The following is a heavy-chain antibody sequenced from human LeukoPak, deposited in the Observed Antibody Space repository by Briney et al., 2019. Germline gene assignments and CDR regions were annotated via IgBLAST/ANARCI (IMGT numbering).Heavy chain of an antibody. CDR2: INGDGKYT. CDR3: AKHQGNNQAPRPSVF. V-gene: IGHV3-23*01. D-gene: IGHD6-6*01. J-gene: IGHJ4*02. Sequence: PGGSLRLSCAASGFTLNTYAMSWVRQAPGKGLEWVSSINGDGKYTYYADSVKGRFTISRDNSKSTLYLQMNSLRAEDTALYYFAKHQGNNQAPRPSVFWAQEPLVTVSS. CDR1: GFTLNTYA.